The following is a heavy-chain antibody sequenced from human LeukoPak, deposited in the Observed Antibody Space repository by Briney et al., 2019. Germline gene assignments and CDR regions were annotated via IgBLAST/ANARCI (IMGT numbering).Heavy chain of an antibody. V-gene: IGHV4-39*07. D-gene: IGHD5-24*01. CDR1: SGSISSSSYY. Sequence: SETLSLTCTVSSGSISSSSYYWGWIRQPPGKGLEWIGNIYYSGSTYYNPSLKSRVTISVDTSKNQFSLKLSSVTAADTAVYYCAREMATENYFDYWGQGTLVTVSS. J-gene: IGHJ4*02. CDR2: IYYSGST. CDR3: AREMATENYFDY.